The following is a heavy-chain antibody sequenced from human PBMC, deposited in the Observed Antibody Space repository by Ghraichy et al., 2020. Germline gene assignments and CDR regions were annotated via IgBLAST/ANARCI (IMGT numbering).Heavy chain of an antibody. Sequence: LSLTCAASGFTVSSNYMSWVRQAPGKGLEWVSVIYSGGSTYYADSVKGRFTISRDNSKNTLYLQMNSLRAEDTAVYYCAIQYCGGDCYSDPFDYWGQGTLVTVSS. V-gene: IGHV3-53*01. CDR2: IYSGGST. D-gene: IGHD2-21*02. CDR3: AIQYCGGDCYSDPFDY. J-gene: IGHJ4*02. CDR1: GFTVSSNY.